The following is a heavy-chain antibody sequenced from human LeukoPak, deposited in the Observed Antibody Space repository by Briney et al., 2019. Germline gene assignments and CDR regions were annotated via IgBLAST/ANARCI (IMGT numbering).Heavy chain of an antibody. D-gene: IGHD3-22*01. CDR1: GFTFSSYA. CDR3: AKEVGDSSGYRDYFDY. CDR2: ISGSGGST. V-gene: IGHV3-23*01. Sequence: GGSLRLSCAASGFTFSSYAMSWVRQAPGKGLEWVSAISGSGGSTYYADSVKGRFTISRDNSKNTLYLQMNSLRAEDTAVYYCAKEVGDSSGYRDYFDYRGQGTLVTVSS. J-gene: IGHJ4*02.